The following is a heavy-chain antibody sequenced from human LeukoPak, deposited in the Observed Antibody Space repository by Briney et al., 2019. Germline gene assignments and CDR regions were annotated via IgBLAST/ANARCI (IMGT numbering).Heavy chain of an antibody. CDR3: AKGSRSYSYGYVY. V-gene: IGHV3-30*02. J-gene: IGHJ4*02. Sequence: PGGSLRLSCAASGFTFSSYGMHWVRQAPGKGLEWVAFIRYDGGNKYYADSVKGRFTISRDNSKNTLYLQMNSLRAEDTAVYYCAKGSRSYSYGYVYWGQGTLVTVSS. D-gene: IGHD5-18*01. CDR2: IRYDGGNK. CDR1: GFTFSSYG.